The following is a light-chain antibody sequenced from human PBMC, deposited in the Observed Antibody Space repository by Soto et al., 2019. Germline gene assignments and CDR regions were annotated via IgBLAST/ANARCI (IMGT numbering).Light chain of an antibody. CDR3: AAWDDSLNGVV. CDR1: SSNIGRNT. J-gene: IGLJ3*02. V-gene: IGLV1-44*01. Sequence: QAVVTQPPSASGTPGQRVTISCSGSSSNIGRNTVNWYQQLPGTAPKLLIYGNNQRPSGVPDRFSGSKSGTSASLAISGLQSEDEADYYCAAWDDSLNGVVFGGGTQLTVL. CDR2: GNN.